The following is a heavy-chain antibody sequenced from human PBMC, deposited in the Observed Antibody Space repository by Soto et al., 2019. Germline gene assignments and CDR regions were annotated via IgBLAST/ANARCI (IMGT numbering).Heavy chain of an antibody. Sequence: QVQLVESGGGVVQPERSLRLSCAASGFTFSNYGMHWVRQAPGKGLEWVAVGWHDGNNKYYADSVEGRVTISRDNSRTTLFLQMDSLRAEDTAVYHCASDRGSDDPIDYWGQGTLVTVSS. CDR3: ASDRGSDDPIDY. V-gene: IGHV3-33*01. CDR2: GWHDGNNK. J-gene: IGHJ4*02. CDR1: GFTFSNYG. D-gene: IGHD3-10*01.